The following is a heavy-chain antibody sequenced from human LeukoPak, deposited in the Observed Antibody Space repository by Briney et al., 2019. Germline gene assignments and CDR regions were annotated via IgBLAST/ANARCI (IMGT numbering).Heavy chain of an antibody. CDR1: GSTFSSFW. CDR3: ATWRGSGSYGGYFDY. D-gene: IGHD3-10*01. J-gene: IGHJ4*02. CDR2: IKQDGSEK. Sequence: GGSLRLSCAASGSTFSSFWMSWVRQAPGKGLAWVANIKQDGSEKYFVDSVKGRFTISRDNAKNSLYLQMNSLRVEDTAVYYCATWRGSGSYGGYFDYWGQGTPVTVSS. V-gene: IGHV3-7*01.